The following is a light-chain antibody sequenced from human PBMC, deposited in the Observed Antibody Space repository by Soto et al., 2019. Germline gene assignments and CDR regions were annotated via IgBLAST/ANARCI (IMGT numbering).Light chain of an antibody. CDR1: QTISSNY. Sequence: EIVLTQSPGTLSLSPGERATLSCRASQTISSNYLAWYQQKPGQAPRLLIYGASSRATGIPDRFSGSGSGTDFTLTISSLEPEDFAVYYCQHYGSSLSITFGQGTRLDIK. J-gene: IGKJ5*01. CDR3: QHYGSSLSIT. CDR2: GAS. V-gene: IGKV3-20*01.